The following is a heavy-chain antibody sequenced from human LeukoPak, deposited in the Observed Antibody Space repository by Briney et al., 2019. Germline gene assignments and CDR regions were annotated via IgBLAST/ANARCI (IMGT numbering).Heavy chain of an antibody. CDR2: IKQDGSEK. J-gene: IGHJ4*02. V-gene: IGHV3-7*01. Sequence: GGSLRLSCAASEFTFSNYAMTWVRQAPGKGLEWVANIKQDGSEKYYVDSVKGRFTISRDNAKNSLYLQMNSLRAEDTAVYYCARDPGYSYGYDYWGQGTLVTVSS. CDR1: EFTFSNYA. CDR3: ARDPGYSYGYDY. D-gene: IGHD5-18*01.